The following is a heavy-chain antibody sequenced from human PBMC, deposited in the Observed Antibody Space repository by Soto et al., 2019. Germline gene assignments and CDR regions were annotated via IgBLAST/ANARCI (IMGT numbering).Heavy chain of an antibody. CDR2: ISGSGGST. J-gene: IGHJ3*02. CDR1: GFTFSSYA. Sequence: GGSLRLSCAASGFTFSSYAMSWVRQAPGKGLEWVSAISGSGGSTYYADSVKGRFTISRDNSKNTLYLQMNSLRAEDTAVDYCAKDHHDSSGYSEAFDIWGQGTMVTVS. CDR3: AKDHHDSSGYSEAFDI. V-gene: IGHV3-23*01. D-gene: IGHD3-22*01.